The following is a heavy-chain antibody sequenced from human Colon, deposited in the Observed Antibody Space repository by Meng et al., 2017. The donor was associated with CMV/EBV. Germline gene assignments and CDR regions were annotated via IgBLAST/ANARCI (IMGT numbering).Heavy chain of an antibody. CDR1: GFSFRNFD. CDR3: DASDY. CDR2: ITGSGSRT. J-gene: IGHJ4*02. V-gene: IGHV3-23*01. Sequence: GAALKISCAASGFSFRNFDMSWARQAPGKGLEWVATITGSGSRTHYADSVKARFTISRDNSKKTRYLQINSLRVEDTAIYYCDASDYWGQGTQVTVSS. D-gene: IGHD6-6*01.